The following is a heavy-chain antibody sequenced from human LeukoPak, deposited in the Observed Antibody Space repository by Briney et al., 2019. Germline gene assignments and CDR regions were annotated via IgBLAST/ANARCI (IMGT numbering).Heavy chain of an antibody. J-gene: IGHJ5*01. CDR2: TRDKAHSYTT. V-gene: IGHV3-72*01. Sequence: GGSLRLSCAASGFTFSEHYMDRVRQAPERGLEWVGRTRDKAHSYTTEYAASVKGRFTVSRDTSNNLLFLQMNGLRPEDTAVYYCVRGYNSFDSWGQGTLVTVSS. CDR1: GFTFSEHY. CDR3: VRGYNSFDS.